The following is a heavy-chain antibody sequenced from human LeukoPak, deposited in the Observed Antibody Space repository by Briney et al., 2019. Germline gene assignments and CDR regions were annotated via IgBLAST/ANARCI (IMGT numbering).Heavy chain of an antibody. CDR2: IYSGGST. Sequence: GGSLRLSCAASGFTFSSYSMNWVRQAPGKGLEWVSVIYSGGSTYYADSVKGRFTISRDNSKNTLYLQMNSLRAEDTALYYCAKDIGSEGDYGMDVWGQGTTVTVSS. CDR1: GFTFSSYS. D-gene: IGHD2-15*01. V-gene: IGHV3-53*01. CDR3: AKDIGSEGDYGMDV. J-gene: IGHJ6*02.